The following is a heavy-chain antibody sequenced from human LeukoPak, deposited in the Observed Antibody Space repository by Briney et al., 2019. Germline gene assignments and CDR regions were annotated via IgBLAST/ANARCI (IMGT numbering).Heavy chain of an antibody. CDR3: AGSERITTDY. D-gene: IGHD3-10*01. V-gene: IGHV3-30*03. CDR1: GFTFSSYD. CDR2: ISYDGSNK. J-gene: IGHJ4*02. Sequence: GRSLRLSCAASGFTFSSYDMHWVRQAPGKGLEWVAVISYDGSNKYYADSVKGRFTISRDNSKNTLYLQMNSLRAEDTAVYYCAGSERITTDYWGQGTLVTVSS.